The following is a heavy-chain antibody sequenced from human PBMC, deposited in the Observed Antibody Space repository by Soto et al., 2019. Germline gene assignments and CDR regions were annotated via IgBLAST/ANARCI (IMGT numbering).Heavy chain of an antibody. J-gene: IGHJ3*02. CDR2: IYYSGST. V-gene: IGHV4-59*01. CDR1: GGSIISYY. D-gene: IGHD7-27*01. CDR3: ARAWGQGAFDI. Sequence: PSETLSLTCGVYGGSIISYYWSWIRQPPGKGLEWVGYIYYSGSTNYNPSLKSRVTISVDTSKNQFSLKLSSVTAAATAVYYCARAWGQGAFDIWGQGTMVTVSS.